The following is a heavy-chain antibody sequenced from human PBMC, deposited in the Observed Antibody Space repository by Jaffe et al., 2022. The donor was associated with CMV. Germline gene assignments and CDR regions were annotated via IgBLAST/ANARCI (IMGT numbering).Heavy chain of an antibody. Sequence: EVQLVESGGGLVKPGGSLRLSCAASGFTFSSYSMNWVRQAPGKGLEWVSSISSSSSYIYYADSVKGRFTISRDNAKNSLYLQMNSLRAEDTAVYYCARDRSSCSGGSCSLEYFQHWGQGTLVTVSS. CDR3: ARDRSSCSGGSCSLEYFQH. V-gene: IGHV3-21*01. J-gene: IGHJ1*01. CDR2: ISSSSSYI. CDR1: GFTFSSYS. D-gene: IGHD2-15*01.